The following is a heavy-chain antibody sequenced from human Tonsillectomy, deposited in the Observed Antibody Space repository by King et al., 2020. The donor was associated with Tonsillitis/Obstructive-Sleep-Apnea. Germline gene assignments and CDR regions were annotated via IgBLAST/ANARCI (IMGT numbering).Heavy chain of an antibody. V-gene: IGHV3-30*18. CDR1: GVTLSSYG. D-gene: IGHD3-3*01. CDR2: ISHDGNNI. CDR3: AKGHYDFWSGDAFDM. Sequence: VQLVESGGGVVQPGRCLRLSCASSGVTLSSYGMHWVHQSPSKGLDWVAVISHDGNNIYYTASVKGRFAISRDNSKNTLHLHMNRLRAEDTAVYYCAKGHYDFWSGDAFDMWGQGTMVTVSS. J-gene: IGHJ3*02.